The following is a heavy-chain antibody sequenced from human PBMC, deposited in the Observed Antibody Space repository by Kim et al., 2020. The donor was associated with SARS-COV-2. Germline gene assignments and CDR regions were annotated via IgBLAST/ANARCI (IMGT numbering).Heavy chain of an antibody. Sequence: GGSLRLSCAASGFTFSSYAMSWVRQAPGKGLEWVSAISGSGGSTYYADSVKGRFTISRDNSKNTLYLQMNSLRAEDTAVYYCAKWGSKYYYYYGMDVWGQGTTVTVSS. CDR2: ISGSGGST. J-gene: IGHJ6*02. V-gene: IGHV3-23*01. CDR3: AKWGSKYYYYYGMDV. CDR1: GFTFSSYA. D-gene: IGHD3-16*01.